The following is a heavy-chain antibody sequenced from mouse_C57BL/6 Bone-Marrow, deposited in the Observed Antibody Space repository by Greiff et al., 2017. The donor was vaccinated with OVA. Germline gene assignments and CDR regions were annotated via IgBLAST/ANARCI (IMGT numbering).Heavy chain of an antibody. CDR2: IDPENGDT. CDR1: GFNIKDDY. V-gene: IGHV14-4*01. J-gene: IGHJ4*01. Sequence: VQLKESGAELVRPGASVKLSCTASGFNIKDDYMHWVKQRPEQGLEWIGWIDPENGDTEYASKFQGKATITADTSSNTAYLQLSILTSQHPAVYYRTTFTTVNYAMDYWGQGPSVTASS. CDR3: TTFTTVNYAMDY. D-gene: IGHD1-1*01.